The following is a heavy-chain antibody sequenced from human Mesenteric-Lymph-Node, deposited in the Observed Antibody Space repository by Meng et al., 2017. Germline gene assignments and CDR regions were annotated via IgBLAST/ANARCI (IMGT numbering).Heavy chain of an antibody. Sequence: QVQLVQAGAEVKKPGASVTVSCKASGYTFTSFGISWVRQAPGQGLEWMGWIRAYSGNITSAPNLQDRVTMTTDTSTSTAYMELRGLTSDDTAVYYCARDGYSSSSSWGPDYWGQGTLVTVSS. CDR1: GYTFTSFG. D-gene: IGHD6-6*01. V-gene: IGHV1-18*01. J-gene: IGHJ4*02. CDR3: ARDGYSSSSSWGPDY. CDR2: IRAYSGNI.